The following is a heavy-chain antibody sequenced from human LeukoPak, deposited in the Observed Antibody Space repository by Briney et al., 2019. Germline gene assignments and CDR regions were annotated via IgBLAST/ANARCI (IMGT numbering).Heavy chain of an antibody. J-gene: IGHJ4*02. V-gene: IGHV3-48*04. Sequence: PGGSLRLSCAASGFTFSRYTMNWVRQAPGKGLEWVSYISSSGNTKYYADSVRGRFTISRDNAKNTLYLQMNSLSTEDTAVYYCASGYSSDYGGNVYWGRGTLVTVSS. D-gene: IGHD4-23*01. CDR1: GFTFSRYT. CDR3: ASGYSSDYGGNVY. CDR2: ISSSGNTK.